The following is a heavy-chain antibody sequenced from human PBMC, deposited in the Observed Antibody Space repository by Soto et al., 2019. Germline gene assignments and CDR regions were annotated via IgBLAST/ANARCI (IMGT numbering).Heavy chain of an antibody. CDR2: MNAGVGNT. J-gene: IGHJ4*02. Sequence: HVELVQSGADVKKPGASVTISCKASGYTFTDYALHWVRQAPGQRLAWMGWMNAGVGNTLYSQKFQGRITITRDTSACTAYMELNSLKSEDMAISYCARDTGYTFGSLNYWGPGTLVPVSS. CDR3: ARDTGYTFGSLNY. D-gene: IGHD5-18*01. V-gene: IGHV1-3*01. CDR1: GYTFTDYA.